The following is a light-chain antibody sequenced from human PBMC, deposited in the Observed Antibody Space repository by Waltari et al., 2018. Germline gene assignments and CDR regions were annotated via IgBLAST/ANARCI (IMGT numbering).Light chain of an antibody. V-gene: IGKV3-11*01. CDR3: QQRYNWPSIT. J-gene: IGKJ5*01. Sequence: EIVLTQSPPTLSLSPGERATLSCRASQSVTSYLAWYQQKPGQAPRLLIDDASNRATGIPTRFSGSGSGTDFTLTISSLEPEDFAVYYCQQRYNWPSITFGQGTRLEIK. CDR1: QSVTSY. CDR2: DAS.